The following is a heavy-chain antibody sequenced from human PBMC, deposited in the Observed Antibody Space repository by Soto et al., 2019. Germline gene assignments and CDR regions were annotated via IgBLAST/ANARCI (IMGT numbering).Heavy chain of an antibody. Sequence: SVKVSCKASGGTFSSYAISWVRQAPGQGLEWMGVIIPIFGTANYAQKFQGRVTITADESTSTAYMELSSLRSEDTAVYYCARGAAGSGSYYLPLYYFYGMDVWGQGTTVTVSS. CDR1: GGTFSSYA. J-gene: IGHJ6*02. CDR2: IIPIFGTA. D-gene: IGHD3-10*01. V-gene: IGHV1-69*13. CDR3: ARGAAGSGSYYLPLYYFYGMDV.